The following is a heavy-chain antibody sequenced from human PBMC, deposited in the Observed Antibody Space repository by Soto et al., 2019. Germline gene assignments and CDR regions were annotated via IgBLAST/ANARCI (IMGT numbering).Heavy chain of an antibody. V-gene: IGHV3-23*01. J-gene: IGHJ4*02. Sequence: EVQLLESGGGLVQPGGSLRLSCAASGFTFSSYAMSWVRQAPGKGLEWVSAISGSGGSTYYADSVKGRFTISRDTSKNTLFLQMSSRRAEDTAVYYCAKSDPAPWEHRHGKRFDYWGQGTLVTVSS. CDR2: ISGSGGST. CDR3: AKSDPAPWEHRHGKRFDY. CDR1: GFTFSSYA. D-gene: IGHD1-26*01.